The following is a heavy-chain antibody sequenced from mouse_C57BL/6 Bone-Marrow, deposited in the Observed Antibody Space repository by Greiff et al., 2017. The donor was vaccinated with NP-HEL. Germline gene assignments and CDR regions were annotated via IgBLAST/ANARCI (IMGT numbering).Heavy chain of an antibody. Sequence: EVQLQQSGPELVKPGPPGRLSVRPSGTPLTNSNRTGGKRGKGRSLRGMGDINPNNGGNSYNQKFKGKATLTVDKSSSTAYMELRSLTSEDSAVYYCARATYYDYDGAMDFWGQGTSVTVSS. CDR1: GTPLTNSN. J-gene: IGHJ4*01. D-gene: IGHD2-4*01. CDR3: ARATYYDYDGAMDF. V-gene: IGHV1-26*01. CDR2: INPNNGGN.